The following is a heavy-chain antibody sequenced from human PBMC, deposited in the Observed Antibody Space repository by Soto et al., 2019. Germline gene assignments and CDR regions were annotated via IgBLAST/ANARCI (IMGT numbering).Heavy chain of an antibody. D-gene: IGHD1-1*01. CDR2: IYWDDDK. Sequence: QITLKESGPTLVKPTQTLTLTCTFSGFSLSSSGVGVGWIRQPPGKALEWLALIYWDDDKRYSPSLKSRLTTAKNTSKNPMVLTMTNMDPVDTATYSCAPGSGLEISWYFDLWGRGTLVTVSS. J-gene: IGHJ2*01. CDR1: GFSLSSSGVG. V-gene: IGHV2-5*02. CDR3: APGSGLEISWYFDL.